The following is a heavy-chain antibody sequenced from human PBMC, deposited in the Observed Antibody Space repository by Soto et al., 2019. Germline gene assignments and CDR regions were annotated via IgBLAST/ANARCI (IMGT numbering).Heavy chain of an antibody. D-gene: IGHD6-19*01. CDR1: GYTFTSYG. J-gene: IGHJ4*02. CDR3: ARDLRVAVAGPPGY. Sequence: ASVKVSCKASGYTFTSYGIGWVRQAPGQGLEWMGWISAYNGNTNYAQKLQGRVTMTTDTSTSTAYMELRSLRSDDTAVYYCARDLRVAVAGPPGYWGQGTLVTISS. CDR2: ISAYNGNT. V-gene: IGHV1-18*04.